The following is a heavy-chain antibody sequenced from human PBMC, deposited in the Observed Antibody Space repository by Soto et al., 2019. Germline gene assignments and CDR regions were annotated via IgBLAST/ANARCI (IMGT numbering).Heavy chain of an antibody. V-gene: IGHV6-1*01. CDR2: TYYRSKWFD. D-gene: IGHD2-2*01. CDR1: GGSVASNTAA. J-gene: IGHJ6*02. Sequence: SQTLSLTCAISGGSVASNTAAWNWVRPSPSRGLERLGRTYYRSKWFDDYATSVKSRITINSDTSKDQFSLQLDYVTPEDTAVYYCTRGLSFSFYAMDVWGQGTTVTVSS. CDR3: TRGLSFSFYAMDV.